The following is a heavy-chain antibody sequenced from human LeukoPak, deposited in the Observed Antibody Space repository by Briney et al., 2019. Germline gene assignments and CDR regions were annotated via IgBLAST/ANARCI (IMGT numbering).Heavy chain of an antibody. D-gene: IGHD6-6*01. V-gene: IGHV4-59*12. CDR3: ARGPAGYSSSDYYYYYMDV. CDR2: IYYIGST. CDR1: GGSISSYY. J-gene: IGHJ6*03. Sequence: SETLSLTCTVSGGSISSYYWSWIRQPAGKGLEWIGNIYYIGSTDYNPSLKSRVTISVDTSKNQFSLKLSSVTAADTAVYYCARGPAGYSSSDYYYYYMDVWGKGTTVTVSS.